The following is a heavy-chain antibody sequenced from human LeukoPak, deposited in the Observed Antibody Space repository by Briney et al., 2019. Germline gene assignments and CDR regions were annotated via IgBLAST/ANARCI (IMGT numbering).Heavy chain of an antibody. CDR2: TSSSSSYI. CDR1: GFTFSSYS. D-gene: IGHD4-17*01. J-gene: IGHJ6*04. CDR3: ARLGDYGDYAARAGYYGMDV. Sequence: GGSLRLSCAASGFTFSSYSMNWVRQAPGKGLEWVSSTSSSSSYIYYADAVKGRFTISRDNAKNSLYLQMNSLRADDTAVYYCARLGDYGDYAARAGYYGMDVWGKGTTVTVSS. V-gene: IGHV3-21*01.